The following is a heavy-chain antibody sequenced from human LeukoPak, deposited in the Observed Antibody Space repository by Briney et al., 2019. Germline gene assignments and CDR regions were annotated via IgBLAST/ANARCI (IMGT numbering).Heavy chain of an antibody. V-gene: IGHV4-39*07. Sequence: SETLSLTCTVSGGSISSSGYYWAWIRQPPGRGLEWIGSISYGGSTYYTPSLKSRVTISLDTSKNQFSLRLSSVTAADTAVYYCSKETRSSSDHWGQGTLVTVSS. CDR3: SKETRSSSDH. CDR2: ISYGGST. CDR1: GGSISSSGYY. J-gene: IGHJ4*02. D-gene: IGHD6-13*01.